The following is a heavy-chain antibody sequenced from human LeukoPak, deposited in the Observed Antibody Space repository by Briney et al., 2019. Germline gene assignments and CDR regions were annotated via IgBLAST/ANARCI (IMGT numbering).Heavy chain of an antibody. V-gene: IGHV4-39*07. CDR1: GGSISSSSYY. Sequence: SETLSLTCTVSGGSISSSSYYWGWIRQPPGKGLEWIGSIYYSGSTYYNPSLKSRVTISVDTSKNQFSLKLSSVTAADTAVYYCARGRRGVVAAPPWGQGTTVTVSS. CDR2: IYYSGST. CDR3: ARGRRGVVAAPP. D-gene: IGHD2-15*01. J-gene: IGHJ6*02.